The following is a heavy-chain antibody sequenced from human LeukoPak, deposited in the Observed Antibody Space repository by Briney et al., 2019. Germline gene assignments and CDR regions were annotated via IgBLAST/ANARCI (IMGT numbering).Heavy chain of an antibody. V-gene: IGHV4-34*01. CDR2: INHSGST. D-gene: IGHD5-18*01. CDR3: ARASPRVYSYGQRKYYFDY. Sequence: SETLSLTCAVYGGSFSGYYWSWIRQPPGKGLEWIGEINHSGSTNYNPSLKSRVTISVDTSKNQFSLKLSSVTAADTAVYYCARASPRVYSYGQRKYYFDYWGQGTLVTVSS. J-gene: IGHJ4*02. CDR1: GGSFSGYY.